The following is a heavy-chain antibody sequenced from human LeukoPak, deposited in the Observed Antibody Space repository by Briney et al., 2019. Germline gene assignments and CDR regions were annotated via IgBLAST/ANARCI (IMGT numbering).Heavy chain of an antibody. J-gene: IGHJ4*02. Sequence: SETLSLTCTVSGGSISTNVYYWGWIRQPPGKGLEWIGSIYYSGNTYYNPSLKSRVTISVDTSKNQFSLQLNSVTAADTAVYYCARDLTDYYELDYWGQGTLVTVSS. CDR2: IYYSGNT. D-gene: IGHD3-22*01. CDR3: ARDLTDYYELDY. V-gene: IGHV4-39*02. CDR1: GGSISTNVYY.